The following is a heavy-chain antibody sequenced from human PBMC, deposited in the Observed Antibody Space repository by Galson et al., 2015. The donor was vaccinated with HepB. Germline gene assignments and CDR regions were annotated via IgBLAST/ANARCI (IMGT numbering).Heavy chain of an antibody. Sequence: SLRLSCAASGFTFSSYGMHWVRQAPGKGLEWVAFIRYDGSNKYYADSVKGRFTISRDNSKNTLYLQMNSLRAEDTAVYYCANRASVTTYHLDYWGQGTLVTVSS. V-gene: IGHV3-30*02. CDR2: IRYDGSNK. CDR3: ANRASVTTYHLDY. J-gene: IGHJ4*02. D-gene: IGHD4-17*01. CDR1: GFTFSSYG.